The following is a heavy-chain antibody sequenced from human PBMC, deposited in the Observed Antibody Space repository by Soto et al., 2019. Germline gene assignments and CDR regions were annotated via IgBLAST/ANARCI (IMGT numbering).Heavy chain of an antibody. CDR1: GYSITAGGYY. J-gene: IGHJ5*02. V-gene: IGHV4-31*03. CDR3: ARMYSSGSGWFHP. CDR2: FYSSGST. D-gene: IGHD6-19*01. Sequence: SETLSLTCFVSGYSITAGGYYWSWIRHHPGKGLEWIGSFYSSGSTIYNPSLRSRVSISGDTSSNQFSMSLTSVTAADTARYYCARMYSSGSGWFHPWGQGTLVTVSS.